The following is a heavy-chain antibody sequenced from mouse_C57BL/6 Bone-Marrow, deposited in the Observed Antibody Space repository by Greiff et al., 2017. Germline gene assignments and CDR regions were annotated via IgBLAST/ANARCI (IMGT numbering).Heavy chain of an antibody. CDR2: ISSGGSYT. CDR1: GFTFSSYG. D-gene: IGHD2-2*01. J-gene: IGHJ2*01. CDR3: ARDGRIYYGYDEGDY. Sequence: EVQLVESGGDLVKPGGSLKLSCAASGFTFSSYGMSWVRQTPDKRLEWVATISSGGSYTYYPDSVKGRFTIARDNAKNTLYLQMSRLKSEDTAMYYCARDGRIYYGYDEGDYWGQGTTLTVSS. V-gene: IGHV5-6*01.